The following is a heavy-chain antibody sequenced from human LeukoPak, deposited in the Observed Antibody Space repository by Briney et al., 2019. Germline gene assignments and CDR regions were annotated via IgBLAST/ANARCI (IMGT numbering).Heavy chain of an antibody. D-gene: IGHD1-1*01. Sequence: GASVTVSCKASGYTFTGHYMHWVRQAPGQGLEGMGWINSDSGGTKYAQKFQGSVIMTRVTSISTAYMELSRLKSDDTAVYYCARGRVHSWSDAFDIWGQGTTVTVSS. CDR3: ARGRVHSWSDAFDI. CDR2: INSDSGGT. J-gene: IGHJ3*02. CDR1: GYTFTGHY. V-gene: IGHV1-2*02.